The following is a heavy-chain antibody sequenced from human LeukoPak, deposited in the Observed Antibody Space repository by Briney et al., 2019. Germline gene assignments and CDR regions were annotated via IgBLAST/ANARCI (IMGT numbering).Heavy chain of an antibody. CDR2: IYHSGST. CDR3: ARVGAEDAFDI. D-gene: IGHD1-26*01. J-gene: IGHJ3*02. CDR1: GGSISSGGYS. Sequence: SETLSLTCAVSGGSISSGGYSWSWIRQPPGKGLEWIGYIYHSGSTYCNPSLKSRVTISVDRFKNQFSLKLSSVTAADTAVYYCARVGAEDAFDIWGQGTMVTVSS. V-gene: IGHV4-30-2*01.